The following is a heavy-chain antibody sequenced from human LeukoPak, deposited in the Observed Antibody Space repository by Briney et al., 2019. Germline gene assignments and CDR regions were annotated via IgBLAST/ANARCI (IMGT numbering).Heavy chain of an antibody. CDR3: ARGIVVVITTDYYMDV. CDR2: IYHSGST. D-gene: IGHD3-22*01. J-gene: IGHJ6*03. V-gene: IGHV4-38-2*02. CDR1: GYSISGGYY. Sequence: SETLSLTCTVSGYSISGGYYWGWIRPPPGKGLEWIGSIYHSGSTFHNPSLKSRVTISLDTSKNQFSLKLSSVTAADTAVYYCARGIVVVITTDYYMDVWGKGTTVTVSS.